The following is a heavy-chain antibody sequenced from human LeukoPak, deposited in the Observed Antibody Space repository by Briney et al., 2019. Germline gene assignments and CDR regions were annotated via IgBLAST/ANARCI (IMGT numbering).Heavy chain of an antibody. CDR2: IYYSGST. J-gene: IGHJ5*02. V-gene: IGHV4-59*01. CDR1: GGSISSYY. Sequence: SETLSLTCTVSGGSISSYYWSWIRRPPGKGLEWIGYIYYSGSTNYNPSPKSRVTISVDTSKNQFSLKLSSVTAADTAVYYCARAEPMYYYDSSGYYGSDWFDPWGQGTLVTVSS. D-gene: IGHD3-22*01. CDR3: ARAEPMYYYDSSGYYGSDWFDP.